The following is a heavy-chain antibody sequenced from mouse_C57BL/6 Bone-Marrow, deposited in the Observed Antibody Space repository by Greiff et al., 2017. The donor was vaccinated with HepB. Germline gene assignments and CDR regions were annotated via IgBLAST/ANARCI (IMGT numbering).Heavy chain of an antibody. D-gene: IGHD1-1*01. Sequence: QVQLQQSGAELVMPGASVKLSCKASGYTFTSYWMHWVKQRPGQGLEWIGEIDPSDSYTNYNQKFKGKSTLTVDKSSSTAYMQLSSLTSEDSAVYYCARFHYGSSRDFDYWGQGTTLTVSS. CDR3: ARFHYGSSRDFDY. CDR2: IDPSDSYT. J-gene: IGHJ2*01. V-gene: IGHV1-69*01. CDR1: GYTFTSYW.